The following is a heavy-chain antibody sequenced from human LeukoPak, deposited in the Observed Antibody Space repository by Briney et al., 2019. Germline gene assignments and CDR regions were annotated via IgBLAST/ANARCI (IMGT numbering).Heavy chain of an antibody. V-gene: IGHV4-59*11. CDR3: ASYSSSWYVLDY. CDR2: IYYSGST. Sequence: SETLFLTCTVSGGSISSHYWSWIRQPPGKGLEWIGYIYYSGSTNYNPSLKSRVTISVDTSKNQFSLKLSPVTAADTAVYYCASYSSSWYVLDYWGQGTLVTVSS. CDR1: GGSISSHY. D-gene: IGHD6-13*01. J-gene: IGHJ4*02.